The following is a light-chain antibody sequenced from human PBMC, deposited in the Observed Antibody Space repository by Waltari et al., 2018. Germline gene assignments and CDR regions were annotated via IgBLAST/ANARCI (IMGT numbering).Light chain of an antibody. Sequence: EIVLTQSPAPLSLSPGERATLPCRPSQSVTNYLAWYQQQPGQAPRLLDYDASDRATAIPVSGSGGGSGTDFTRTISSRGPEDFGVYYGRERINGVGTFGPGTKVDI. CDR1: QSVTNY. V-gene: IGKV3-11*01. CDR2: DAS. CDR3: RERINGVGT. J-gene: IGKJ3*01.